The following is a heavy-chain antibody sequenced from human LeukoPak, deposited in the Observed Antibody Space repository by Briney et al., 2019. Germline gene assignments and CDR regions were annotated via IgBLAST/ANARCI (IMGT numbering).Heavy chain of an antibody. CDR2: ISSGGGVI. D-gene: IGHD2-15*01. CDR3: ARVGVGTWASSWDH. CDR1: GFTFKTYS. V-gene: IGHV3-48*02. J-gene: IGHJ4*02. Sequence: GGSLRLSCAASGFTFKTYSMVWVSQAPGKGLEWVSYISSGGGVIHYADSVKGRFTTSRENAQNSLYLQMNSLRDEDTAVYYCARVGVGTWASSWDHWGQGTLVTVSS.